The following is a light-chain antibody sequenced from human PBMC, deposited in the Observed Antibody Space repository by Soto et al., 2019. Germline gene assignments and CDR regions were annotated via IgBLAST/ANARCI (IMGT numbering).Light chain of an antibody. J-gene: IGKJ1*01. V-gene: IGKV3-15*01. CDR3: QQYNNWPPRP. CDR1: QRVSSN. CDR2: GAS. Sequence: EMVVTQSPATLSVSPGEGATLSCRASQRVSSNLAWYQQKPGQAPRLLIFGASTRATGVPARFSGSGSGTEFTLTISSLQSEDFAVYYCQQYNNWPPRPFGQGTKVEIK.